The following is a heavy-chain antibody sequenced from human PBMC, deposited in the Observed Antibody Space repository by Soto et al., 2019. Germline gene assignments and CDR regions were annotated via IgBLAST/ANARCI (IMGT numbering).Heavy chain of an antibody. D-gene: IGHD2-8*01. J-gene: IGHJ5*02. V-gene: IGHV4-59*01. CDR1: GGSISRYY. CDR3: ARDRSTYGGGGTGEVKENWFDP. Sequence: SETLSLTCSVSGGSISRYYWSWIRQPPGKGLEWIGYAYYSGDTGYNPSLKSRVTMAVDTSKSQVSLKLSSVPAADTAVYYCARDRSTYGGGGTGEVKENWFDPWGQGALVTVSS. CDR2: AYYSGDT.